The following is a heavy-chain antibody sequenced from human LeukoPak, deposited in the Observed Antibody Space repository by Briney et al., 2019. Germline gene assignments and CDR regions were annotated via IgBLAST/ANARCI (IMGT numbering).Heavy chain of an antibody. CDR3: ARSLPAYYYDSSGYYRY. CDR2: INHSGST. V-gene: IGHV4-34*01. J-gene: IGHJ4*02. Sequence: PSETLSLTCAVYGRSFSGYYWSWIRQPPGKGLEWIGEINHSGSTNYNPSLKSRVTISVDTSKNQFSLKLSSVTAADTAVYYCARSLPAYYYDSSGYYRYWGQGTLVTVSS. CDR1: GRSFSGYY. D-gene: IGHD3-22*01.